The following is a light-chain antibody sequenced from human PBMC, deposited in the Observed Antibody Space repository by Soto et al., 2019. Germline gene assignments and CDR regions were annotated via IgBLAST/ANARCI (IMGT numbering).Light chain of an antibody. CDR2: AAS. CDR1: QGVDSD. J-gene: IGKJ4*01. Sequence: IQMTQSPSSLSASVGDRVTITCRAGQGVDSDLSWYQQKPGKAPKLLIYAASSLHSGVPTRFRGSGSGTHFTLTISSLQPEDVATYYCQQSYSTLVLTFGGGTKVELK. CDR3: QQSYSTLVLT. V-gene: IGKV1-39*01.